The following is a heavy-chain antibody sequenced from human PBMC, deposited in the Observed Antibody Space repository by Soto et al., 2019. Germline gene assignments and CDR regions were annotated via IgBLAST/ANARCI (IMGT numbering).Heavy chain of an antibody. J-gene: IGHJ3*02. V-gene: IGHV1-69*13. CDR2: IIPIFGTA. Sequence: SVKVSCKASGGTFSSYAISWVRQAPGQGLEWMGGIIPIFGTANYAQKFQGRVTITADESTSTAYMELSSLRSEDTAVYYCARGGIVVVVSATIDDDFEIWGQGTMVTVSS. CDR1: GGTFSSYA. D-gene: IGHD2-15*01. CDR3: ARGGIVVVVSATIDDDFEI.